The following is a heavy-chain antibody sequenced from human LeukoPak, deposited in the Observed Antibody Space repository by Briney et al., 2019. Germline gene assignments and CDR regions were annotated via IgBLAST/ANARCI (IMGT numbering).Heavy chain of an antibody. Sequence: PGGSLRLSCAASGFTFSSYAMSWVRQAPGKGLEWVSYIDGSGSTIYYAESVKGRFTISRDNARKSLFLQMNSLGVEDTAVYYCARDMRITGADDLWGQGTLVTVSA. CDR1: GFTFSSYA. D-gene: IGHD1-26*01. V-gene: IGHV3-48*01. CDR3: ARDMRITGADDL. CDR2: IDGSGSTI. J-gene: IGHJ5*02.